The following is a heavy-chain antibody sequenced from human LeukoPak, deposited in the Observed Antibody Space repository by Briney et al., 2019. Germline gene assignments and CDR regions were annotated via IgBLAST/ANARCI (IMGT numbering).Heavy chain of an antibody. D-gene: IGHD3-22*01. Sequence: SETLSLTCTFSGGPISSGGYYWSWIRQHPGKGLEWIGYIYYSGSTYYNPSLKSRVTISVDTSKNQFSLKLSSVTAADTAVYYCARATYYYDSSGYLAQNWFDPWGQGTLVTVSS. V-gene: IGHV4-31*03. CDR2: IYYSGST. CDR1: GGPISSGGYY. CDR3: ARATYYYDSSGYLAQNWFDP. J-gene: IGHJ5*02.